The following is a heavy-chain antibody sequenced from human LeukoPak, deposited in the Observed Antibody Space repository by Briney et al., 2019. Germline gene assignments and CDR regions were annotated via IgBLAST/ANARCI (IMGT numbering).Heavy chain of an antibody. CDR3: ARLVSYWNDRKYYYYMDV. V-gene: IGHV1-2*02. D-gene: IGHD1-1*01. CDR2: INPNSGGT. J-gene: IGHJ6*03. CDR1: GYTFTGYY. Sequence: ASVKVSCKASGYTFTGYYMHWVRQAPGQGLEWMGWINPNSGGTNYAQKFQGRVTMTRDTSISTAYMELSRLRSDDTAVYYCARLVSYWNDRKYYYYMDVWGKGTTVTVSS.